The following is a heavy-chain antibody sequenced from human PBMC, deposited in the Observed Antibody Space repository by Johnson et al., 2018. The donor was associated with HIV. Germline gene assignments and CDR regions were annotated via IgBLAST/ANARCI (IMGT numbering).Heavy chain of an antibody. V-gene: IGHV3-30*03. CDR2: ISFDGHLK. Sequence: QEKLVESGGGVVQPGKSLTLSCVASGLSFSNFGIHWVRQAPGKGPEWVAVISFDGHLKNYADSVKGRFTISRDTSKNTQYLQMTSLGQDDTAVYSCYCTDHVGAGSESKGTFDVWGQGTMVTVSS. CDR1: GLSFSNFG. CDR3: YCTDHVGAGSESKGTFDV. D-gene: IGHD3-10*01. J-gene: IGHJ3*01.